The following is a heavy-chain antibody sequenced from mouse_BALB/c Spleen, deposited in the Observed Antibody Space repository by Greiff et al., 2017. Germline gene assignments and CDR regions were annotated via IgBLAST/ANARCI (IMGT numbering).Heavy chain of an antibody. Sequence: DVLLVESGGGLVKPGGSLKLSCAASGFTFSSYAMSWVRQTPEKRLEWVASISSGGSTYYPDRVKGRFTISRDNARNILYLQMSSLRSEDTARYYCAKRDNSCTYFDYWGQGTTLTVSS. V-gene: IGHV5-6-5*01. CDR2: ISSGGST. D-gene: IGHD3-2*01. CDR1: GFTFSSYA. J-gene: IGHJ2*01. CDR3: AKRDNSCTYFDY.